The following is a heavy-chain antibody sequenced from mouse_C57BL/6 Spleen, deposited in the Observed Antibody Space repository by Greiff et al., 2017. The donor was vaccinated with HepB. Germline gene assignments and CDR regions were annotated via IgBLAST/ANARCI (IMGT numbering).Heavy chain of an antibody. V-gene: IGHV1-69*01. Sequence: QVQLKQPGAELVMPGASVKLSCKASGYTFTSYWMHWVKQRPGQGLEWIGEIDPSDSYTNYNQKFKGKSTLTVDKSSSTAYMQLSSLTSEDSAVYYCARGGDSSGYPFAYWGQGTLVTVSA. CDR3: ARGGDSSGYPFAY. D-gene: IGHD3-2*02. CDR2: IDPSDSYT. J-gene: IGHJ3*01. CDR1: GYTFTSYW.